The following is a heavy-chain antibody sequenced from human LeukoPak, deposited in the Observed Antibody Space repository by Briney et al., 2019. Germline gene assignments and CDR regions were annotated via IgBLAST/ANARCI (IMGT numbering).Heavy chain of an antibody. J-gene: IGHJ5*02. D-gene: IGHD6-6*01. CDR1: GFTFSSYA. Sequence: PGGSLRLSCAASGFTFSSYAMHWVRQAPGKGLEWVAVISYDGSNKYYADSVKGRFTISRDNSKNTLYLQMNSLRAEDTAVYYCARDRQPQYSGWFDPWGQGTLVTVSS. V-gene: IGHV3-30-3*01. CDR2: ISYDGSNK. CDR3: ARDRQPQYSGWFDP.